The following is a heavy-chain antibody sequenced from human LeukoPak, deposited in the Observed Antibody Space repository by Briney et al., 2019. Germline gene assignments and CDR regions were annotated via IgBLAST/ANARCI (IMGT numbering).Heavy chain of an antibody. CDR3: ARDTGIQLWLHYFDY. CDR2: INHSGCT. J-gene: IGHJ4*02. D-gene: IGHD5-18*01. Sequence: SETLSLTCAVYGGSFSGYYWSWIRQPPGKGLEWIGEINHSGCTNYNPSLKSRVTISVDTSKNQFSLKLSSVTAADTAVYYCARDTGIQLWLHYFDYWGQGTLVTVSS. CDR1: GGSFSGYY. V-gene: IGHV4-34*01.